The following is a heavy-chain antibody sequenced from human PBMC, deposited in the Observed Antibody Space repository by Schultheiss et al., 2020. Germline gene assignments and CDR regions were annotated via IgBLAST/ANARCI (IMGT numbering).Heavy chain of an antibody. J-gene: IGHJ4*02. Sequence: GGSLRLSCAASGFTFSSYAMSWVRQAPGKGLEWVAVISYDGSNKYYADSVKGRFTISRDNSKNTLYLQMNSLRAEDTAVYYCARDLGTIFGVGPFDYWGQGTLGTVSS. CDR3: ARDLGTIFGVGPFDY. V-gene: IGHV3-30*04. CDR2: ISYDGSNK. CDR1: GFTFSSYA. D-gene: IGHD3-3*01.